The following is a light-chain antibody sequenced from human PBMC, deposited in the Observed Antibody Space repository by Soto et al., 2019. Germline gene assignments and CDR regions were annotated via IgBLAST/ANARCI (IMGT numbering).Light chain of an antibody. CDR3: QQYDSYSWT. CDR2: KAF. V-gene: IGKV1-5*03. CDR1: KNINKW. Sequence: DIKMNQSPSTLSASVGDRVTISCRASKNINKWLAWYQQKPGQAATVLIYKAFTLGSVVPSRFRGSGSGSEYALSISSLQPEDVATYYCQQYDSYSWTFGPGTKVDIK. J-gene: IGKJ1*01.